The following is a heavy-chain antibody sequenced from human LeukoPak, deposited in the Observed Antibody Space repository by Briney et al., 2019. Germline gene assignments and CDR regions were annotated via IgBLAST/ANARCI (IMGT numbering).Heavy chain of an antibody. CDR3: ARVRDGYDASDY. V-gene: IGHV1-18*01. CDR2: ISAYNGNT. D-gene: IGHD5-24*01. CDR1: GYTFTSYG. Sequence: ASVKVPCKASGYTFTSYGISWVRQAPGQGLEWMGWISAYNGNTNYAQKLQGRVTMTTDTSTSTAYMELRSLRSDDTAVYYCARVRDGYDASDYWGQGTLVTVSS. J-gene: IGHJ4*02.